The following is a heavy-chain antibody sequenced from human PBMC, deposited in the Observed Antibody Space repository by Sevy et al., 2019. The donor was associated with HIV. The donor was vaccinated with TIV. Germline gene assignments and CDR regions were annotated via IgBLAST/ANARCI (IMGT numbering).Heavy chain of an antibody. CDR3: ARWTMGITMIQGEFDS. D-gene: IGHD3-10*01. V-gene: IGHV4-39*02. CDR1: GGSISNSAYY. Sequence: SETLSLTCTVSGGSISNSAYYWGWIRQPPGKGLEWIGNIYYIGNTYYKPSLNGRVTNSVYTFKNHYSLKLTSLTAADTAVYYCARWTMGITMIQGEFDSWGQGTLVTVSS. J-gene: IGHJ5*01. CDR2: IYYIGNT.